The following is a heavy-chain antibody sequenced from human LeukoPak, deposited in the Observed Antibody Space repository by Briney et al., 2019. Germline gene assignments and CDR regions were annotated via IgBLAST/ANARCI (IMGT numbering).Heavy chain of an antibody. CDR3: ARRSSQRINRYFDL. Sequence: SETLSLTCAVYGGSFSGYYWSWIRQPPGKGLEWIGEINHSGSTNYNPSLKSRVTISVDTSKNQFSLKLSSVTAADTAVYYCARRSSQRINRYFDLWGRGTPVTVPS. CDR2: INHSGST. J-gene: IGHJ2*01. CDR1: GGSFSGYY. V-gene: IGHV4-34*01. D-gene: IGHD2/OR15-2a*01.